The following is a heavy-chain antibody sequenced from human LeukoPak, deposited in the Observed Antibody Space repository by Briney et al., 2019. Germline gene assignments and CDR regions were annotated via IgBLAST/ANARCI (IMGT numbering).Heavy chain of an antibody. V-gene: IGHV3-23*01. CDR3: AKVVPWFGELSSPFDS. D-gene: IGHD3-10*01. CDR2: IGANGSAT. Sequence: GGSLRLSCAASGFTFSNYAMSWVRQAPGKGLEWLSTIGANGSATYYADSVKGRFTISRDNSYNTLYVQMNSLRAEDTAVYYCAKVVPWFGELSSPFDSWGQGTLVTVSS. J-gene: IGHJ4*02. CDR1: GFTFSNYA.